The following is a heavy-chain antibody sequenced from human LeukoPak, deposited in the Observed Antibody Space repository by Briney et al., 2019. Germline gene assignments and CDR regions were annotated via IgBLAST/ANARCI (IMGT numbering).Heavy chain of an antibody. Sequence: GASVKVSCKASGYTFTSYGISWVRQAPGQGLEWMGWISAYNGNTNYAQKLQGRVTMTTDTSTSTAYMEPRSLRSDDTAVYYCARSSGYCSGGSCYWFDYYYYYMDVWGKGTTVTVSS. CDR1: GYTFTSYG. CDR2: ISAYNGNT. D-gene: IGHD2-15*01. CDR3: ARSSGYCSGGSCYWFDYYYYYMDV. V-gene: IGHV1-18*01. J-gene: IGHJ6*03.